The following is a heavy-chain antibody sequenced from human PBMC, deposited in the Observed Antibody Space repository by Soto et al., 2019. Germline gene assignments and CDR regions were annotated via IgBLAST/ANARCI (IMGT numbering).Heavy chain of an antibody. CDR2: ISGSGDGT. V-gene: IGHV3-23*01. CDR3: TKSRRSVLMVYGFGGMDV. CDR1: GFSVSDYA. J-gene: IGHJ6*02. D-gene: IGHD2-8*01. Sequence: PGGSLRLSCAASGFSVSDYAMSWVRQAPGKGLEWVSSISGSGDGTYYGYSVKGRFTLSRDTSQKTLYLQMNNLRGEDTAVYFCTKSRRSVLMVYGFGGMDVWGRGTTVTVSS.